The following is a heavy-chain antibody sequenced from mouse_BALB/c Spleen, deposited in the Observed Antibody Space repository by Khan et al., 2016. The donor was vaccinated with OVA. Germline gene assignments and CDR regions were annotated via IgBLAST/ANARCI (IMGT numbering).Heavy chain of an antibody. V-gene: IGHV1-4*01. CDR3: VRDGAYYRNDGWFAY. CDR2: INPSNGYT. CDR1: DYTFTSYT. D-gene: IGHD2-14*01. Sequence: VQLQESGAELARPGASVKMSCKASDYTFTSYTIHWIKLRPGQGLEWIGYINPSNGYTNYNQKFKDKATLTADKSSTTAYMQLSSLTSDDSAVYNWVRDGAYYRNDGWFAYWGQGTLVTVSA. J-gene: IGHJ3*01.